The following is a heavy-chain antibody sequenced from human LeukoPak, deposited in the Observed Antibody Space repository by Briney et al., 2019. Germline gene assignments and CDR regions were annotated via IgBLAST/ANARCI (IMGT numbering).Heavy chain of an antibody. Sequence: GGALRLSCAASGFAFSSYWMTWVRQAPGKGLEWVANIKQDASERYYVDSVKGRFTISRDNAKNSLYLQMNSLRAEDTAVYYCATPTAGTWHFDYWGQGTLVTVSS. CDR1: GFAFSSYW. J-gene: IGHJ4*02. CDR2: IKQDASER. CDR3: ATPTAGTWHFDY. V-gene: IGHV3-7*01. D-gene: IGHD1-1*01.